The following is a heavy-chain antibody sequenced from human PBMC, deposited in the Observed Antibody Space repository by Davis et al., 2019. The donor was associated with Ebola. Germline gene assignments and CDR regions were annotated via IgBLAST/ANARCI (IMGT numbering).Heavy chain of an antibody. J-gene: IGHJ4*02. D-gene: IGHD2-2*02. Sequence: GGSLRLSCAASGFTFRTYAMNWVRQAPGQGLEWGSAVSGSGTTTAYADSVKGRFTISRDNSNNTLYLQMNSLRVEDTARYYCAKASWGPAARPLLDSWGQGALVTVSS. V-gene: IGHV3-23*01. CDR3: AKASWGPAARPLLDS. CDR1: GFTFRTYA. CDR2: VSGSGTTT.